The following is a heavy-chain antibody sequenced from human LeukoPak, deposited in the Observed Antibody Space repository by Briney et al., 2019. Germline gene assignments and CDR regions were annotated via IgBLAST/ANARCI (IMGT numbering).Heavy chain of an antibody. CDR1: GGSISSYY. J-gene: IGHJ3*02. V-gene: IGHV4-4*07. CDR3: ARGHRFGESAHAFDI. D-gene: IGHD3-10*01. Sequence: SETLSLTCTVSGGSISSYYWSCIRQPAGKGLEWIGRIYTSGSTNYNPSLKSRVTMSVDTSKNQFSLKLSSVTAADTAVYYCARGHRFGESAHAFDIWGQGTMVTVSS. CDR2: IYTSGST.